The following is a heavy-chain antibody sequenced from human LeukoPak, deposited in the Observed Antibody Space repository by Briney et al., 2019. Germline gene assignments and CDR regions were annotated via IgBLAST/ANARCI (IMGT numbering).Heavy chain of an antibody. Sequence: GGSLRLSCAASGFTFSAYSMNWVRQAPEKGLEWVSYIGSSSGPIYYADPVKGRFTISRDNAKNSLYLQMDSLRAEDTAVYYCARDQAYSFDYWGQGTLVTVSS. V-gene: IGHV3-48*01. CDR1: GFTFSAYS. CDR3: ARDQAYSFDY. CDR2: IGSSSGPI. J-gene: IGHJ4*02. D-gene: IGHD4-11*01.